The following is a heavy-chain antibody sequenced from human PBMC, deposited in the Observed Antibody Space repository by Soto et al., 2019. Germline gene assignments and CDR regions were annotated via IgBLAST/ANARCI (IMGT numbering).Heavy chain of an antibody. V-gene: IGHV3-33*01. Sequence: VLSLRLSCAASGFTFSSYGMHWVRQAPGKGLEWVAVIWYDGSNKYYADSVKGRFTISRDNSKNTLYLQMNSLRAEDTAVYYCASRIVATIQGAFEIWGQGTMVTVSS. CDR1: GFTFSSYG. J-gene: IGHJ3*02. D-gene: IGHD5-12*01. CDR3: ASRIVATIQGAFEI. CDR2: IWYDGSNK.